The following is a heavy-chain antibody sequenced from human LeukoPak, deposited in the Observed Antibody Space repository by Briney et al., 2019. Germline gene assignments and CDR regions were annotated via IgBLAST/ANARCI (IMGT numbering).Heavy chain of an antibody. CDR3: ARKMSSGYYYADDAFDI. CDR2: IYYSGST. V-gene: IGHV4-59*12. CDR1: GGSISSYY. J-gene: IGHJ3*02. D-gene: IGHD3-22*01. Sequence: SETLSLTCTVSGGSISSYYWSWIRQPPGKGLEWIGYIYYSGSTNYNPSLKSRVTISVDTSKNQFSLKLSSVTAADTAVYYCARKMSSGYYYADDAFDIWGQGTMVTVSS.